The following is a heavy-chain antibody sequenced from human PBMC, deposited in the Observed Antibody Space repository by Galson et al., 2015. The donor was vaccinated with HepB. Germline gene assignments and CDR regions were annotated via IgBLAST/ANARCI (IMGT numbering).Heavy chain of an antibody. Sequence: SLRLSCAASGFTFSSYDMHWVRQAPGKGLEWVAVISYDGSTKYYADSVKGRFTISRGNSKNTLYLQMNSLRAEDTAVYYCAKVQDGDYYFDYWGQGTLVTVSS. CDR2: ISYDGSTK. J-gene: IGHJ4*02. CDR3: AKVQDGDYYFDY. CDR1: GFTFSSYD. D-gene: IGHD4-17*01. V-gene: IGHV3-30*18.